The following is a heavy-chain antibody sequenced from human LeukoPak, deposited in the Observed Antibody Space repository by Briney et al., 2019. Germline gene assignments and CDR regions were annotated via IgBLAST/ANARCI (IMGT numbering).Heavy chain of an antibody. CDR3: AKDRIGIVGAEADY. Sequence: GGSLRLSCAASGFTFSSYAMSWVRQAPGKGLEWVSAISGSGGSKYYADSVKGRFTISRENSKNTVYLQMNSLRAQDTAVYYCAKDRIGIVGAEADYWGQGTLVTVSS. CDR1: GFTFSSYA. D-gene: IGHD1-26*01. J-gene: IGHJ4*02. CDR2: ISGSGGSK. V-gene: IGHV3-23*01.